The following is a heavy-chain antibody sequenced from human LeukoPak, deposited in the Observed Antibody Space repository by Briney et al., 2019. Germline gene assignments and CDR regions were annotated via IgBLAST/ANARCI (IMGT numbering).Heavy chain of an antibody. V-gene: IGHV3-66*04. CDR1: GFTVSSND. D-gene: IGHD3-10*01. CDR3: ARRFTMVRGVIIDDFAFDI. J-gene: IGHJ3*02. CDR2: IYSGGST. Sequence: PGGSLRLSCAASGFTVSSNDMSWVRQAPGKGLEWVSVIYSGGSTYYADSVKGRFTISRDNSKNTLYLQMNSLRAEDTAVYYCARRFTMVRGVIIDDFAFDIWGQRTMVTVSS.